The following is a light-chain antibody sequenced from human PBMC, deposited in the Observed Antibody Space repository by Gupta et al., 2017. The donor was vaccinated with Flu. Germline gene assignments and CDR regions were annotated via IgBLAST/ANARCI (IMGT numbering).Light chain of an antibody. CDR3: AAWDDSLNGLWV. J-gene: IGLJ3*02. CDR2: NDN. Sequence: VTISCSGSSSTIGSNVVSWYQHLPGRAPNLLIYNDNQRPSGVPDRFSGSKSGTSASLAISGLQSEDEADYYCAAWDDSLNGLWVFGGGTQLTVL. CDR1: SSTIGSNV. V-gene: IGLV1-44*01.